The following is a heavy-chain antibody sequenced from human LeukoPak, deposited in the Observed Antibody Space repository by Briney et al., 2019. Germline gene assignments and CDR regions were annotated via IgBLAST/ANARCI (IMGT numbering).Heavy chain of an antibody. J-gene: IGHJ4*02. CDR1: GGSLSSGDYY. CDR3: ARDPFWSGYYFDS. V-gene: IGHV4-30-4*01. D-gene: IGHD3-3*01. Sequence: PSETLSLTCTVSGGSLSSGDYYWSWIRQPPGKGLEWIGNIYYSGSTYYNPSLRSRVSISVDTSKKQFSLKLSSLTAADTAVYYCARDPFWSGYYFDSWGQGTLVTVSS. CDR2: IYYSGST.